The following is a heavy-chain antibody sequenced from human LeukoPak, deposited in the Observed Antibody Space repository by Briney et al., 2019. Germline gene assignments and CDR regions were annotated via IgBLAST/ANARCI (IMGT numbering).Heavy chain of an antibody. CDR2: INHSGST. D-gene: IGHD3-22*01. V-gene: IGHV4-34*01. CDR3: ARVGGYYYDSSGYDY. J-gene: IGHJ4*02. CDR1: GGSFSGYY. Sequence: ASETLSLTCAVYGGSFSGYYWSWIRQPPGKGLEWIGEINHSGSTNYNPSLKSRVTISVDTSKNQFSLKLSSVTAADTAVYYCARVGGYYYDSSGYDYWGQGTLVTVSS.